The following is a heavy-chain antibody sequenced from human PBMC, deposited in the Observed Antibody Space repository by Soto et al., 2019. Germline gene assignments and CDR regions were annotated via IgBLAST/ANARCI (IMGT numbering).Heavy chain of an antibody. CDR2: IYDSGSS. Sequence: TLSLTCTVSGASISSGDYFWSWIRQSTGKGLEGIGYIYDSGSSYYNPSLKTRVTMSVDTSKNQISLKLRSVTAAETSVYYCAREKGYLSCPKSFDYWGQGSLVTVSS. CDR3: AREKGYLSCPKSFDY. CDR1: GASISSGDYF. D-gene: IGHD5-18*01. V-gene: IGHV4-30-4*01. J-gene: IGHJ4*02.